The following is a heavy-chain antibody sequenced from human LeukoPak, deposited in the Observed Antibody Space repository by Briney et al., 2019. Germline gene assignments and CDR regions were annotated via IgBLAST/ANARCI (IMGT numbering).Heavy chain of an antibody. CDR1: GFTFSSYG. CDR2: ISSSGSDI. Sequence: GGSLRLSCAASGFTFSSYGMHWVRQAPGKGLEWVSYISSSGSDIYYADSVKGRFTISRANAKNALELQRNGLRGEDTAVYYCARDRGQLADFDCWGQGALVTDSS. J-gene: IGHJ4*02. CDR3: ARDRGQLADFDC. D-gene: IGHD6-13*01. V-gene: IGHV3-21*05.